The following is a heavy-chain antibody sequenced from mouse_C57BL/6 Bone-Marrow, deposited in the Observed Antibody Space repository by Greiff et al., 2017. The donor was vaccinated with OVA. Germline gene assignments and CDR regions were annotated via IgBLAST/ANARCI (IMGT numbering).Heavy chain of an antibody. CDR1: GFNIKNTY. J-gene: IGHJ4*01. Sequence: VQLQQSVAELVRPGASVKLSCTASGFNIKNTYMHWVKQRPEQGLEWIGRIAPANDNTKYAPKFQGKATMTADTSSNTAYLQLSSRSAEDTAVYGGARGNFGSSFYAMDYWGQGTSVTVSS. V-gene: IGHV14-3*01. CDR3: ARGNFGSSFYAMDY. D-gene: IGHD1-1*01. CDR2: IAPANDNT.